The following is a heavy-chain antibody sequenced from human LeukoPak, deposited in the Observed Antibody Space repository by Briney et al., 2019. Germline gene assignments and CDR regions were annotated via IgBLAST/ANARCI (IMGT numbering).Heavy chain of an antibody. CDR3: ARGPRIAVAGTRWFDP. V-gene: IGHV4-34*01. CDR1: GGSFSGYY. D-gene: IGHD6-19*01. CDR2: INHSGST. J-gene: IGHJ5*02. Sequence: SETLSLTCAVYGGSFSGYYWSWIRQPPGRGLEWIGEINHSGSTNYNPSLKSRVTISVDTSKNQFSLKLSSVTAADTAVYYCARGPRIAVAGTRWFDPWGQGTLVTVSS.